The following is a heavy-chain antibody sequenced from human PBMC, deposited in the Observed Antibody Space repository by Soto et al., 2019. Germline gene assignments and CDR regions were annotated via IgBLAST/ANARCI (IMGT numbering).Heavy chain of an antibody. J-gene: IGHJ4*02. V-gene: IGHV4-39*01. CDR1: GGSISSSSYY. Sequence: SETLSLTCTVSGGSISSSSYYWGWIRQPPGKGLEWIGSIYYSGSTYYNPSLKSRVTISVDTSKNQFSLKLSSVTAADTAVYYCARTGVDYGDYQRAYYFDYWGQGTLVTVSS. CDR2: IYYSGST. CDR3: ARTGVDYGDYQRAYYFDY. D-gene: IGHD4-17*01.